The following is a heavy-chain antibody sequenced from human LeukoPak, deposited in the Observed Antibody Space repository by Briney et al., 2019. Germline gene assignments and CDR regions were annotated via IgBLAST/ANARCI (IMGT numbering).Heavy chain of an antibody. Sequence: SETLSLTCGVSGDSISNKKWWGWVRQPPGKGLEWIGEISHRGDTNYNPSLKSRVTISLDKSNNQFSLKLNSVTAADTAVYYCARDHEPILTRFYYVFGVVIVSWGQGTLVTVSS. J-gene: IGHJ4*02. D-gene: IGHD3-3*01. CDR1: GDSISNKKW. V-gene: IGHV4-4*02. CDR3: ARDHEPILTRFYYVFGVVIVS. CDR2: ISHRGDT.